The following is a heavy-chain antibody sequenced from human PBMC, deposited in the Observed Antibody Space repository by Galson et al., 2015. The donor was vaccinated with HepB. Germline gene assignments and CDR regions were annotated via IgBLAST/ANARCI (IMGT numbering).Heavy chain of an antibody. D-gene: IGHD3-10*01. CDR2: IRSKAYGGTT. CDR1: GFTFGDYA. Sequence: SLRLSCAASGFTFGDYAMSWVRQAPGKGLEWVGFIRSKAYGGTTEYAASVKGRFTISRDDSKSIAYLQMNSLKTEDTAVYYCTREGPTGTMVRGPIFDYWGQGTLVTVSS. J-gene: IGHJ4*02. CDR3: TREGPTGTMVRGPIFDY. V-gene: IGHV3-49*04.